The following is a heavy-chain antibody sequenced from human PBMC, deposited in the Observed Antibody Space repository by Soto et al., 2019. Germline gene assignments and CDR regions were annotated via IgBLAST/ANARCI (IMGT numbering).Heavy chain of an antibody. D-gene: IGHD2-15*01. V-gene: IGHV3-23*01. CDR3: ALPLGYCSGGSCYEDAFDI. J-gene: IGHJ3*02. Sequence: EVQLLESGGGLVQPGGSLRLSCAASGFTFSSYAMSWVRQAPGKGLEWVSAISGSGGSTYYADSVKGRFTISRDNSKNTLYLQMYSLRAEDTAVYYCALPLGYCSGGSCYEDAFDIWGQGTMVTVSS. CDR2: ISGSGGST. CDR1: GFTFSSYA.